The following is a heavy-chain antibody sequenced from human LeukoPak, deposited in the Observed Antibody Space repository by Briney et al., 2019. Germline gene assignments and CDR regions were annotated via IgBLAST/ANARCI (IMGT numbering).Heavy chain of an antibody. V-gene: IGHV1-46*01. CDR2: INPSGGST. CDR3: ARELTGGYSYGPFDY. J-gene: IGHJ4*02. CDR1: GYTFTSYY. Sequence: GASVKVSCKASGYTFTSYYMHWVRQAPGQGLEWMGIINPSGGSTSYAQKFQGRVTMTRDTPTSTVYMELSSLRSEDTAVYYCARELTGGYSYGPFDYWGQGTLVTVSS. D-gene: IGHD5-18*01.